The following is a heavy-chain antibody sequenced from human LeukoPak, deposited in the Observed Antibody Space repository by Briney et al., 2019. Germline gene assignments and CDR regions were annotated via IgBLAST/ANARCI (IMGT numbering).Heavy chain of an antibody. D-gene: IGHD3-10*01. CDR2: ISGSGGST. CDR3: ARASWVSAADAVS. Sequence: PGGSLRLSCAASGFTFSSYAMSWVRQAPGKGLEWVSAISGSGGSTYYADSVKGRFTISRDESKNTVYLQLSNLRVEDTAVYYCARASWVSAADAVSWGQGTLVTVSS. V-gene: IGHV3-23*01. CDR1: GFTFSSYA. J-gene: IGHJ4*02.